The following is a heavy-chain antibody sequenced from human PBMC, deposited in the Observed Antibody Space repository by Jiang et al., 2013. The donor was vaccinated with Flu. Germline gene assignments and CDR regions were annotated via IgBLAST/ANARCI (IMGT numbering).Heavy chain of an antibody. CDR1: GDSVSSNTAA. Sequence: QTLSLTCAISGDSVSSNTAAWNWIRQSPSRGLEWLGRTYYRSKWYNDYADSVKSRITINSDTSNNQFSLHLNSVTPDDTAVYYCARHLRTYDYGNNWFDPWGQGTLVTVSS. CDR3: ARHLRTYDYGNNWFDP. J-gene: IGHJ5*02. D-gene: IGHD4/OR15-4a*01. V-gene: IGHV6-1*01. CDR2: TYYRSKWYN.